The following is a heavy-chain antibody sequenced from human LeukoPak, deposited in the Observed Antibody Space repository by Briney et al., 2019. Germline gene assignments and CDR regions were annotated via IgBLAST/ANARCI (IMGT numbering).Heavy chain of an antibody. D-gene: IGHD2-15*01. J-gene: IGHJ6*02. CDR3: ASGEVAVVYLGGGRYSYYYHAMDV. CDR1: GYTFTSYY. V-gene: IGHV1-46*01. CDR2: INPSGGST. Sequence: ASVKVSCKASGYTFTSYYMHWVRQAPGQGLEWMGIINPSGGSTSYAQKFQGRVTMTRDTSTSTAYMELTSLRSDDTAVYYCASGEVAVVYLGGGRYSYYYHAMDVWGQGTTVTVSS.